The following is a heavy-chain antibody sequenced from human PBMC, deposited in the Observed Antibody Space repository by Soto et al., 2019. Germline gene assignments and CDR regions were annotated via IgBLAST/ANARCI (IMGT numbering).Heavy chain of an antibody. D-gene: IGHD4-17*01. J-gene: IGHJ5*02. V-gene: IGHV4-30-2*01. CDR1: GGSINSGSYS. CDR2: IYHSGST. Sequence: QLQLQESGSGLVKPSQTLSLTCDISGGSINSGSYSWSWIRQPPGKGLEWIGYIYHSGSTYYNPSLKSRVIISIDRSRTQFSLNLSSVTAADTAVYYCARQPSYGEHNEGWFYPWGQGILVTVSS. CDR3: ARQPSYGEHNEGWFYP.